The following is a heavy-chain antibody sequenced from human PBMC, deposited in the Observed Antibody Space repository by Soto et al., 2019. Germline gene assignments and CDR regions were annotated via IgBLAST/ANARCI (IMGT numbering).Heavy chain of an antibody. CDR2: IYTSGAT. CDR3: ARGGIQLSYAFDY. Sequence: PSETLSLTCSVSGSSFSNFYWSWIRQPAGKGLEWIGRIYTSGATSYNPSLKSRVTMSVDTSQTQMSLNLRSVTAVDTAVYYCARGGIQLSYAFDYWGQGILVTVSS. CDR1: GSSFSNFY. V-gene: IGHV4-4*07. D-gene: IGHD1-1*01. J-gene: IGHJ4*02.